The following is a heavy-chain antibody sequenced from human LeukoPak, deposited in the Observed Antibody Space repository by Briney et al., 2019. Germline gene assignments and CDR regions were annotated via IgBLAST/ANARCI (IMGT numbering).Heavy chain of an antibody. CDR3: AKDYGDYYFDY. D-gene: IGHD4-17*01. CDR2: ISWNSGSI. Sequence: GGSLRLSCAASGFTFSSYWMSWVRQAPGKGLEWVSGISWNSGSIGYADSVKGRFTISRDNAKNSLYLQMNSLRAEDTALYYCAKDYGDYYFDYWGQGTLVTVSS. J-gene: IGHJ4*02. V-gene: IGHV3-9*01. CDR1: GFTFSSYW.